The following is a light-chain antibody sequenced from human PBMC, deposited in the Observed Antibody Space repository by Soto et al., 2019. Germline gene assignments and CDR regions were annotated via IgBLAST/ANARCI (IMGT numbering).Light chain of an antibody. J-gene: IGKJ4*01. Sequence: DIPMTQFPSSLSASVGDRVTITCRASQSIGNDLGWYQHKPGKAPKRLIFSASTLDSGVPSRFSGGGFGTEFTLTISSLQPEDFATYYCLHHYNYPLTLGGGTKVEIK. CDR3: LHHYNYPLT. CDR2: SAS. V-gene: IGKV1-17*01. CDR1: QSIGND.